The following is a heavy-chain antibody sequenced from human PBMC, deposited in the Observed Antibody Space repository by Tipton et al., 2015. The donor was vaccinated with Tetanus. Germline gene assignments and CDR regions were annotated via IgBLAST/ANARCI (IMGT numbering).Heavy chain of an antibody. Sequence: LSLTCTVSGGSISDSDYHWGWVRQPPGKGLDWIGSIYYSGNTYYKPSLKSRVTISVDTSKNQFSLKLTSVTAADTAVYYCSREKSSSSDYWGQGTLVTVSS. CDR1: GGSISDSDYH. V-gene: IGHV4-39*01. J-gene: IGHJ4*02. D-gene: IGHD6-6*01. CDR3: SREKSSSSDY. CDR2: IYYSGNT.